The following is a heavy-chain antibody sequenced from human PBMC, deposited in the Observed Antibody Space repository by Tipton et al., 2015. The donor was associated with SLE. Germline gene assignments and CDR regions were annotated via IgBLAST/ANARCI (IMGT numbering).Heavy chain of an antibody. D-gene: IGHD6-13*01. Sequence: TLSLTCTVSGDSLSTNYWNWIRQPAGKGLEWIAYVYYSGITKYNPSLKSRVTISLDTSKKQFSLTVTSVTAADTAVYYCARSAGYGSNWAHFDYWGQGTLVTVSS. V-gene: IGHV4-59*01. CDR2: VYYSGIT. CDR1: GDSLSTNY. CDR3: ARSAGYGSNWAHFDY. J-gene: IGHJ4*02.